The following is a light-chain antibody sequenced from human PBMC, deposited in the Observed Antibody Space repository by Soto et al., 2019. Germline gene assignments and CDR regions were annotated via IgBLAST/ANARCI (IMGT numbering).Light chain of an antibody. V-gene: IGLV1-44*01. Sequence: QLVLTQPPSASGTPGQRVTISCSGSSSNIGSNTVNWYQHLPGTTPKLLIYRDNQRPSGVPDRFSGSKSGTSASLAISGLQSEDEADYYCAVWDDSLTGLVFGGGTKLTVL. J-gene: IGLJ3*02. CDR1: SSNIGSNT. CDR3: AVWDDSLTGLV. CDR2: RDN.